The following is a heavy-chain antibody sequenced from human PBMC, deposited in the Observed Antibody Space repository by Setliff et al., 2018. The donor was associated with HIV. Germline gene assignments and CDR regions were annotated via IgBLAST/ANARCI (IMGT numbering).Heavy chain of an antibody. Sequence: ASVKVSCKASGYTFTGYYMHWVRQVPGQGLEWMGWINPNSGGTNYAQKFQGWVTMTRDTSISTAYMELSRLRSDDTAVYYCARGGLGGDYGVGVFYYYYYGMDVWGQGTTVTVSS. V-gene: IGHV1-2*04. CDR3: ARGGLGGDYGVGVFYYYYYGMDV. CDR2: INPNSGGT. CDR1: GYTFTGYY. J-gene: IGHJ6*02. D-gene: IGHD4-17*01.